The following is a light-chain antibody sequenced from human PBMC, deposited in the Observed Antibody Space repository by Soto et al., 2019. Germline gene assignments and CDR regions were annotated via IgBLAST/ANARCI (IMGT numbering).Light chain of an antibody. V-gene: IGLV3-21*02. CDR2: DDS. J-gene: IGLJ3*02. CDR1: DIGRKN. Sequence: SYELTQPPSVSVAPGQTARITCGGIDIGRKNVHWYQQKPGQAPVVVLYDDSARPSGIPERFSGSNSGNTATLTISRVEAGDEADYHCQVWDSSVVFGGGTKVTVL. CDR3: QVWDSSVV.